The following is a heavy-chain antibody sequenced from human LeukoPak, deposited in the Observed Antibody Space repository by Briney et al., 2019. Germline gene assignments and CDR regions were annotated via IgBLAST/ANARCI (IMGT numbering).Heavy chain of an antibody. J-gene: IGHJ4*02. CDR1: GFSLSSSGMC. CDR2: IDLDDDK. V-gene: IGHV2-70*01. CDR3: AGSTRDYDVLAGYYTIAFDY. Sequence: ESGPTLVNPTQTLTLTCSFSGFSLSSSGMCVSWIRQPPGKALEWLALIDLDDDKYYTTSLKTRLTISKDTSKNQVVLRMTNMDPVDTATYYCAGSTRDYDVLAGYYTIAFDYWGRGNLVTVSS. D-gene: IGHD3-9*01.